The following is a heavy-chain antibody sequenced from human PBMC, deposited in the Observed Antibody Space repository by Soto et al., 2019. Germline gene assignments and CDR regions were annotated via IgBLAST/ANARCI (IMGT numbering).Heavy chain of an antibody. J-gene: IGHJ4*02. CDR3: ARALYYYDNSGLAY. D-gene: IGHD3-22*01. CDR2: INIYSGDA. CDR1: GYTFTSYG. Sequence: QVRLEQSGPEVKKTGASVKVSCKASGYTFTSYGISWVRQAPGQGLEWMGWINIYSGDANYAQSCQDGVTMTRDTSTNTVYMEMRTLRSDDTAVYYCARALYYYDNSGLAYWGQGTLVTVYS. V-gene: IGHV1-18*01.